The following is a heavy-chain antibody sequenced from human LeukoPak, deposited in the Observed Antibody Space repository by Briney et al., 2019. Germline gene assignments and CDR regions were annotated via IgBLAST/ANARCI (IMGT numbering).Heavy chain of an antibody. CDR3: ARERRFDYRNYYWFDP. J-gene: IGHJ5*02. Sequence: PGGSLRLSCAASGFTVSSNYMSWVRQAPGKGLEWVSVIYSGGSTYYADSVKGRFTISRDNSKNTLYLQMNSLRAEDTAVYYCARERRFDYRNYYWFDPWGQGTLVTVSS. CDR1: GFTVSSNY. D-gene: IGHD4-11*01. V-gene: IGHV3-66*01. CDR2: IYSGGST.